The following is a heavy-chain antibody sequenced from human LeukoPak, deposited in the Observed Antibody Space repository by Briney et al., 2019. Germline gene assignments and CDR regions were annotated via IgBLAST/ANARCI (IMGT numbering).Heavy chain of an antibody. CDR2: VNSDGTST. Sequence: GGSLRLSCAASGFTFSSFWMHWVRQVPGKGLVWVSHVNSDGTSTTYADSVKGRFTISRDNAKNTLYLQMNILRAEDTAVYYCARGGDYYDSAGAFDVWGQGTMVTVSS. CDR3: ARGGDYYDSAGAFDV. CDR1: GFTFSSFW. D-gene: IGHD3-22*01. J-gene: IGHJ3*01. V-gene: IGHV3-74*01.